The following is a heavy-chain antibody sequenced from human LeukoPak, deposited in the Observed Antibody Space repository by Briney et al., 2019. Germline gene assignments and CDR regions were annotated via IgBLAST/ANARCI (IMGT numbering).Heavy chain of an antibody. V-gene: IGHV4-30-4*08. CDR1: GGSFSGYY. CDR3: AREKRLLWFGEFYYYYGMDV. D-gene: IGHD3-10*01. CDR2: IYYSGST. J-gene: IGHJ6*02. Sequence: SETLSLTCAVYGGSFSGYYWTWIRQPPGKGLEWIGYIYYSGSTYYNPSLKSRVTISVDTSKNQFSLRLSSVTAADTAVYYCAREKRLLWFGEFYYYYGMDVWGQGTTVTVSS.